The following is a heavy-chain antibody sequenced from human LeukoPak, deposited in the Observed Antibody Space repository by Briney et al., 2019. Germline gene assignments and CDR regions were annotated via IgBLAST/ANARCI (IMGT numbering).Heavy chain of an antibody. D-gene: IGHD1-26*01. CDR2: IYSGGSI. CDR1: GFTVSSNY. V-gene: IGHV3-53*01. CDR3: ARDSWRSGGSFDI. Sequence: PGGSLRLSCAASGFTVSSNYMSWVRQAPGKGLEWVSVIYSGGSIYYADSVKGRFTISRDNSKDTLYLQMNSLRAEDTAVYYCARDSWRSGGSFDIWGQGTMVTVSS. J-gene: IGHJ3*02.